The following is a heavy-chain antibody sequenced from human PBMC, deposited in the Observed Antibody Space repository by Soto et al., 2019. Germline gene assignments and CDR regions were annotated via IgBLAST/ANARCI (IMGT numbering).Heavy chain of an antibody. Sequence: PSETLSLTCTVSGGSISSYYWSWIWQPPGKGLEWIGYIYYSGSTNYNPSLKSRVTISVDTSKNQFSLKLSSVTAADTAVYYCATLVTRNWFDPWGQGTLVTVSS. CDR3: ATLVTRNWFDP. CDR2: IYYSGST. D-gene: IGHD4-4*01. J-gene: IGHJ5*02. CDR1: GGSISSYY. V-gene: IGHV4-59*08.